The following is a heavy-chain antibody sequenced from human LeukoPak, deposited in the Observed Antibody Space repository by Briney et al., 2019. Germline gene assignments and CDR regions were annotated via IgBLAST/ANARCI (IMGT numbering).Heavy chain of an antibody. V-gene: IGHV1-18*01. D-gene: IGHD3-3*01. Sequence: ASVKVSCKASGYTFTSYGISWVRQAPGQGLEWMGWISAYNGNTNYAQKLQGRVTMTTDTSTSAAYMELRSLRSDDTAVYYCARVGTKYVLRFLEWFADYWGQGTLVTVSS. CDR2: ISAYNGNT. CDR3: ARVGTKYVLRFLEWFADY. CDR1: GYTFTSYG. J-gene: IGHJ4*02.